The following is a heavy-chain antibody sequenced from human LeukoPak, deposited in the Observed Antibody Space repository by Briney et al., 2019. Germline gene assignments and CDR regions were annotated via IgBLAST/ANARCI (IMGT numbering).Heavy chain of an antibody. CDR1: GFFVSSKY. Sequence: GGSLRLSCAASGFFVSSKYMTWVRQAPGKGLEWVSVIYSGGSIYYADSLKGRFTISRDNSKNTLYLQMNSLRVEDTAVYYCATDSNNNGDYEAWGQGTLVTVSS. CDR2: IYSGGSI. J-gene: IGHJ5*02. D-gene: IGHD4-17*01. V-gene: IGHV3-66*02. CDR3: ATDSNNNGDYEA.